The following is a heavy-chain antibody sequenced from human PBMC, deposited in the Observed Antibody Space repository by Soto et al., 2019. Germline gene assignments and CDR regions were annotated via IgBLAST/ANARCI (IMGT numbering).Heavy chain of an antibody. Sequence: GASVKVSWKASGYTFTSYGISWVRQSPGQGLEWMGWISAYNGNTNYAQKLQGRVTMTTDTSTSTAYMELRSLRSDDTAVYYCARVGGPSYCSGGSCYSGWFDPWGQGTLVTVSS. CDR1: GYTFTSYG. V-gene: IGHV1-18*01. J-gene: IGHJ5*02. D-gene: IGHD2-15*01. CDR3: ARVGGPSYCSGGSCYSGWFDP. CDR2: ISAYNGNT.